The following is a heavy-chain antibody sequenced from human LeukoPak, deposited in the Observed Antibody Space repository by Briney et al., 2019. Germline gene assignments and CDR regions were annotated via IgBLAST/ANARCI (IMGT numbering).Heavy chain of an antibody. J-gene: IGHJ4*02. CDR2: IEQDGSEK. CDR1: GFNLSSHW. V-gene: IGHV3-7*02. Sequence: PGGSLRLSCAASGFNLSSHWISWVRQAPGRGLEWVGNIEQDGSEKNYVDSVKGRFTISRDNAKDSLYLQMNSLRAEDTAVYYCAKSKDSVAGATNDYWGQGTLVTVSS. CDR3: AKSKDSVAGATNDY. D-gene: IGHD6-19*01.